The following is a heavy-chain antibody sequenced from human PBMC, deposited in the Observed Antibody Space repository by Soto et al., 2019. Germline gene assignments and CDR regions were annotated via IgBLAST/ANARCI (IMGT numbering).Heavy chain of an antibody. V-gene: IGHV4-4*02. CDR1: GGSISSSNW. CDR3: AREGSSWMGGYFQH. Sequence: QVQLQESGPGLVKPSGTLSLTCAVSGGSISSSNWWSWVRQPPGKGLEWIGEIYHSGSTNYNPSRMSRVTISVDKSKNQFSLKLSSVTASDTAVYYCAREGSSWMGGYFQHWGQGTLVTVSS. D-gene: IGHD6-13*01. CDR2: IYHSGST. J-gene: IGHJ1*01.